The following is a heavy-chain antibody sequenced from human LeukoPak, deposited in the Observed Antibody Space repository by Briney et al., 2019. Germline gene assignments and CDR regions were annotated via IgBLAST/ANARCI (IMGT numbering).Heavy chain of an antibody. CDR3: ATSAVAGTLDY. CDR1: GGSFSGYY. Sequence: SETLSLTCAVYGGSFSGYYWSWIRQPPGKGLEWIGYIYYSGSTNYNPSLKSRVTISVDTSKNQFSLKLSSVTAADTAVYYCATSAVAGTLDYWGQGTLVTVSS. CDR2: IYYSGST. D-gene: IGHD6-19*01. V-gene: IGHV4-59*01. J-gene: IGHJ4*02.